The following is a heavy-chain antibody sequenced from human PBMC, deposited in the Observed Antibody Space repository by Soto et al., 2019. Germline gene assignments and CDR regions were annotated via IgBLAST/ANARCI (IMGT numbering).Heavy chain of an antibody. CDR1: GYTFTSYG. CDR2: ISAYNGNT. CDR3: ARDALVDGKYSSSALYNWFDP. V-gene: IGHV1-18*01. J-gene: IGHJ5*02. D-gene: IGHD6-6*01. Sequence: ASVKVSCKASGYTFTSYGISWVRQAPGQGLEWMGWISAYNGNTNYAQKLQGRVTMTTDTSTSTAYMELRSLRSDDTAVYYCARDALVDGKYSSSALYNWFDPWGQGTLVTVSS.